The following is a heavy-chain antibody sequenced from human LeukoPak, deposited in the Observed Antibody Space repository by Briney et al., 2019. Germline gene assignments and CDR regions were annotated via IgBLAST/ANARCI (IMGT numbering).Heavy chain of an antibody. CDR1: GFTFSSYG. D-gene: IGHD6-13*01. Sequence: PGGSLRLSCAASGFTFSSYGMNWVRQAPGKGLEWVSVISGSGVSTYYADSVKGRFTISRDNSKNTLYLQMNSLRAEDTAVYYCAKDVDQQAAAGFDYWGQGTLVTVSS. CDR3: AKDVDQQAAAGFDY. CDR2: ISGSGVST. J-gene: IGHJ4*02. V-gene: IGHV3-23*01.